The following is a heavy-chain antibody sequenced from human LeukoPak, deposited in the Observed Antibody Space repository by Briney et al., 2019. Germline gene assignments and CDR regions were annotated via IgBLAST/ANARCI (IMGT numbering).Heavy chain of an antibody. J-gene: IGHJ3*02. V-gene: IGHV4-31*03. CDR2: IYYSGST. D-gene: IGHD3-16*01. Sequence: SQTLSLTCTVSGGSISSGGYYWSWIRQHPGKGLEGIGYIYYSGSTYYNPSLKSRVTILVDTSKNQLSLKLSSVTAADTAVYYCARSRGVIRHPDAFDIWGQGTMVTVSS. CDR1: GGSISSGGYY. CDR3: ARSRGVIRHPDAFDI.